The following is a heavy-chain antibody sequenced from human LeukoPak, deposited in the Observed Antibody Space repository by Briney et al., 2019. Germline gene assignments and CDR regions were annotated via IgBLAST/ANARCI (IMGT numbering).Heavy chain of an antibody. CDR1: GYTFTDYH. J-gene: IGHJ4*02. Sequence: SCKASGYTFTDYHMHWVRQAPGKGLEWVAVISYDGSNKYYADSVKGRFTISRDNSKNTLYLQMNSLRAEDTAVYYCARVGYNWNYEDYWGQGTLVTVSS. V-gene: IGHV3-30*19. CDR3: ARVGYNWNYEDY. D-gene: IGHD1-7*01. CDR2: ISYDGSNK.